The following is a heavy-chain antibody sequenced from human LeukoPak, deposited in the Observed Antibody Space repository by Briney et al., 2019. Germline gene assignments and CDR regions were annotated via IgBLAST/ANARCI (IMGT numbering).Heavy chain of an antibody. CDR3: ARANRSAGTGFSDY. Sequence: PSETLSLTCAVYGGSFSGYYWSWIRQPPGKGLEWTGEINHSGSTNYNPSLKSRVTISVDTSKNQFSLKLSSVTAADTAVYYCARANRSAGTGFSDYWGQGTLVTVSS. J-gene: IGHJ4*02. CDR1: GGSFSGYY. D-gene: IGHD6-13*01. V-gene: IGHV4-34*01. CDR2: INHSGST.